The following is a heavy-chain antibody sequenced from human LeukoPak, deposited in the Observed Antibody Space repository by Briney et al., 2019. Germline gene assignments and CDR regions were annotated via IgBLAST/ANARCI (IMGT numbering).Heavy chain of an antibody. CDR1: GFTFSSYA. V-gene: IGHV3-23*01. J-gene: IGHJ4*02. D-gene: IGHD3-10*01. CDR2: IIGSGGST. CDR3: ARLWFATYYFDY. Sequence: PGGSLRLSCAASGFTFSSYAMSWVRQAPGKGLELFSGIIGSGGSTYYAGSVKGRFTVSRDNSKNTLYLQMNSLRAEDTAVYYCARLWFATYYFDYWGQGTLVTVSS.